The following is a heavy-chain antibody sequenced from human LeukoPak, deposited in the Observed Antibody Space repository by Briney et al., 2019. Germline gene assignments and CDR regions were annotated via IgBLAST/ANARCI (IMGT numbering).Heavy chain of an antibody. CDR1: GGSISSSSYY. V-gene: IGHV4-39*07. CDR3: ARVADGKGYPFDY. J-gene: IGHJ4*02. D-gene: IGHD5-18*01. Sequence: SETLSLTCTVSGGSISSSSYYWGWIRQPPGKGLGCIGTIYYSGSTYYKSSLKSRVTISVDTSKNQFSLKLSPVTAADTAVYYCARVADGKGYPFDYWGQGTLVTVSS. CDR2: IYYSGST.